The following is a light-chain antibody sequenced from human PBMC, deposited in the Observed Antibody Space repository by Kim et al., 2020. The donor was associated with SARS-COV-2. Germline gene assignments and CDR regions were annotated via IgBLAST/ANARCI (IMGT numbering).Light chain of an antibody. CDR2: YTS. CDR1: ESIGSS. J-gene: IGKJ1*01. V-gene: IGKV6-21*01. Sequence: VHPNETVASTWRASESIGSSLHWYQQKPDQSPKLLIKYTSQSLSGVSSRFSGSGSGTDFTLTINSLEAEDVATYYCHQSSSFPWTFGQGTKVDIK. CDR3: HQSSSFPWT.